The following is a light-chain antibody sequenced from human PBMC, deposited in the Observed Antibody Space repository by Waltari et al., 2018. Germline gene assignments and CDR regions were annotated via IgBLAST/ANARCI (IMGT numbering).Light chain of an antibody. CDR3: QQYNDWPPYT. CDR2: ETS. J-gene: IGKJ2*01. Sequence: EVVMTQSLVTLSVYQGERATLSCRASQSVTSNLAWYQQKAGQPPRLLIYETSTRVTGVPARFSGSGSGTEFTLTISSLQSEVSAVYYCQQYNDWPPYTFGQGTKLEIK. CDR1: QSVTSN. V-gene: IGKV3-15*01.